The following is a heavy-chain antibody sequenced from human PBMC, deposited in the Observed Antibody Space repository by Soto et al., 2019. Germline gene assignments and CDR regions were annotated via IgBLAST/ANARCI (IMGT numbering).Heavy chain of an antibody. J-gene: IGHJ4*02. CDR3: ARDRMSGDY. Sequence: QVQLVQSGAEVKKPGASVKVSCKASGYTFTSYYIHWVRQAPGQGLEWMGIINPSGGSTSYAQKFQGRVTVTRDTSTSTGYMDLSSLRSEDTAVYYCARDRMSGDYWGQGTLVTVSS. D-gene: IGHD7-27*01. CDR2: INPSGGST. CDR1: GYTFTSYY. V-gene: IGHV1-46*01.